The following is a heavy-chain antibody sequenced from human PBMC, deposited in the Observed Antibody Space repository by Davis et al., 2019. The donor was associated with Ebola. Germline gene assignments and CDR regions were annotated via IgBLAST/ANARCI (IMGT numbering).Heavy chain of an antibody. J-gene: IGHJ4*02. CDR2: IYYSGST. Sequence: SETLSLTCTVSGGSISSSSYYWGWIRQPPGKVLEWIGSIYYSGSTYYNPSLKSRVTISVDTSKNQFSLKLSSVTAADTAVYYCARGPIVVVPAAHFDYWGQGTLVTVSS. CDR1: GGSISSSSYY. D-gene: IGHD2-2*01. V-gene: IGHV4-39*07. CDR3: ARGPIVVVPAAHFDY.